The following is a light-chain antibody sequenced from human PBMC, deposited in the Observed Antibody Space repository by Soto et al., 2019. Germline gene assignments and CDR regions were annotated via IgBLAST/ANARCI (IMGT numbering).Light chain of an antibody. CDR3: CSYAGSSTLV. CDR1: SSDVGGYNL. Sequence: QSALTQPASVSGSPGQSITISCTGTSSDVGGYNLVSWYQQHPGKAPKLMIYEVSKRPSGVSNRFSGSKSGNTASLTISGLQAEDGADYYCCSYAGSSTLVFGGGTKLTVL. J-gene: IGLJ2*01. V-gene: IGLV2-23*02. CDR2: EVS.